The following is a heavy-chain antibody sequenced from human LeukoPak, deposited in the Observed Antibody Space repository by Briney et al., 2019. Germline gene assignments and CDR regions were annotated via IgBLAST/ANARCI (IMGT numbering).Heavy chain of an antibody. Sequence: EASVKVSCKASGGTFSSYAISWVRQAPGQGLEWMGGIIPIFGTANYAQKFQGRVTIIADESTSTAYMELSSLRSEDTAVYYCARTGTNLVYYDFWSGYYSPLDYWGQGTLVTVSS. D-gene: IGHD3-3*01. V-gene: IGHV1-69*13. J-gene: IGHJ4*02. CDR2: IIPIFGTA. CDR3: ARTGTNLVYYDFWSGYYSPLDY. CDR1: GGTFSSYA.